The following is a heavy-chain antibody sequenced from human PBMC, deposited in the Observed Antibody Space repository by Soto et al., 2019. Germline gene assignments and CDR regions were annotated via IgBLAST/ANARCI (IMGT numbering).Heavy chain of an antibody. Sequence: VGSLRLSFSASCFPFNIYDVHWVRQTPGKGLQYVSAISSTGGSTNYPDLVKGRFTISRANSKNTLYFQMRSRGAEDTAVFYFVKPTGNCSYSTTYYYIWGRGTLVTVSS. CDR2: ISSTGGST. CDR3: VKPTGNCSYSTTYYYI. J-gene: IGHJ4*02. CDR1: CFPFNIYD. V-gene: IGHV3-64*05. D-gene: IGHD3-22*01.